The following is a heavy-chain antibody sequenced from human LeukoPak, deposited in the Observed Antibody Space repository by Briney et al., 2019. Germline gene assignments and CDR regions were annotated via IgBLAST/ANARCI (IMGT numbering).Heavy chain of an antibody. CDR1: GGSVSSGSYY. CDR3: ARGPYDYVWGSYRQRYYFDY. D-gene: IGHD3-16*02. CDR2: IYYSGST. V-gene: IGHV4-61*01. J-gene: IGHJ4*02. Sequence: PSETLSLTCTVSGGSVSSGSYYWSWIRQPPGKGLEWIGYIYYSGSTNYNPSLKSRVTISVDTSKNQFSLKLSSVTAADTAVYYCARGPYDYVWGSYRQRYYFDYWGQGTLVTVSS.